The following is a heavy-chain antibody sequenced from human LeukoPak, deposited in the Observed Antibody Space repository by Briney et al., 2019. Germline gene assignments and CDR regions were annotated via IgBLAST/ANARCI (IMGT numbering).Heavy chain of an antibody. Sequence: PGGSLRLSCAASGFTFSNAWMSWVRQAPGKGLEWVGRIKSKTDGGTTDYAAPVKGRFTISRDDSKNTVYLQMNSLRAEDTAVYYCARDPIDGGIVATFTYWGQGTLVTVSS. D-gene: IGHD2-15*01. V-gene: IGHV3-15*01. J-gene: IGHJ4*02. CDR2: IKSKTDGGTT. CDR3: ARDPIDGGIVATFTY. CDR1: GFTFSNAW.